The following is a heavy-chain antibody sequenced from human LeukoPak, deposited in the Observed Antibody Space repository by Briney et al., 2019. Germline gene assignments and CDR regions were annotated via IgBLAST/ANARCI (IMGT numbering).Heavy chain of an antibody. V-gene: IGHV1-18*01. D-gene: IGHD3-9*01. J-gene: IGHJ4*02. CDR1: GYTFTSYG. CDR3: ARSPDILTGENFDY. Sequence: GASVKVSCKASGYTFTSYGISWVRQAPGQGLEWMGWITVYNGNTNYAQKLQGRVTMTTDTSTSTAYMELRSLRSDDTAVYYCARSPDILTGENFDYWGQGTLVTVSS. CDR2: ITVYNGNT.